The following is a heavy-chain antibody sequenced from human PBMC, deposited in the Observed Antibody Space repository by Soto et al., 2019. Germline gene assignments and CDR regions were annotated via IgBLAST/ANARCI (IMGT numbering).Heavy chain of an antibody. D-gene: IGHD2-2*02. CDR3: ARDNCKSISYLYGMDV. CDR1: GFTFSSYV. V-gene: IGHV3-30-3*01. Sequence: GGSLRLSCAASGFTFSSYVMHWVRQAPCKGLEWVTVRSYDGSNKYYADSVKGRFTISRDNSKNTLNLKMNSLKSEDPAVSSCARDNCKSISYLYGMDVWGQGTTVTVSS. J-gene: IGHJ6*02. CDR2: RSYDGSNK.